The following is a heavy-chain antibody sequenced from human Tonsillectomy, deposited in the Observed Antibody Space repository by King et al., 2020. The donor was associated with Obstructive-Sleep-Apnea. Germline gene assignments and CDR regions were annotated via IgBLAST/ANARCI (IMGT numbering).Heavy chain of an antibody. J-gene: IGHJ3*02. CDR3: AREDYSSSWYGGAFDI. Sequence: EVQLVESGGGLVQPGGSLRLSCAASGFTFSDHYMDWVRQAPGKGLEWVGRTRNKANSYTTEYAASVKGRFTISRDDSKNSLYLQMNSLKTEDTAVYYCAREDYSSSWYGGAFDIWGQGTMVTVSS. CDR2: TRNKANSYTT. V-gene: IGHV3-72*01. D-gene: IGHD6-13*01. CDR1: GFTFSDHY.